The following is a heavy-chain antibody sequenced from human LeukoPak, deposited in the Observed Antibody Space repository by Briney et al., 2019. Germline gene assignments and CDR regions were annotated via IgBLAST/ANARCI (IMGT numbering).Heavy chain of an antibody. D-gene: IGHD2-2*01. CDR3: AKDHDIVVVPAALFDY. V-gene: IGHV3-23*01. J-gene: IGHJ4*02. Sequence: PGGSLRLSCAASGFTFSSYAMSWVRQAPEKGLEWVSAISGSGGSTYYADSVKGRFTISRDNSKNTLYLQMNSLRAEDTAVYYCAKDHDIVVVPAALFDYWGQGTLVTVSS. CDR1: GFTFSSYA. CDR2: ISGSGGST.